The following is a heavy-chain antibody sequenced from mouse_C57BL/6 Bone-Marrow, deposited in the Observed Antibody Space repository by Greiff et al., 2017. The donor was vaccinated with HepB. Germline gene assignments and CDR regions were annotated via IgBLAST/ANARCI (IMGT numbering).Heavy chain of an antibody. Sequence: EVQLVESGGGLVQPGGSLSLSCAASGFTFTDYYMSWVRQPPGKALEWLGFIRNKANGYTTEYSASVKGRFTISRDNSQSILYLQMNALRAEDSATYYCARYMERPPYYAMDYWGQGTSVTVSS. CDR1: GFTFTDYY. CDR3: ARYMERPPYYAMDY. D-gene: IGHD6-1*01. V-gene: IGHV7-3*01. J-gene: IGHJ4*01. CDR2: IRNKANGYTT.